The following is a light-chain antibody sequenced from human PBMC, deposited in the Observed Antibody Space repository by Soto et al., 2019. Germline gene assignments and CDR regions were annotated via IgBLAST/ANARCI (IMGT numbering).Light chain of an antibody. Sequence: QSALTQPRSVSGSPGQSVTISCTGTSSDVGGYNYVSWYQQHPGKAPKLMIYDVSKRPSGVPDRFSGSKSGNTASLTISGLQAEDEADYYCCSYAGSREVFGTGTKLTVL. CDR3: CSYAGSREV. J-gene: IGLJ1*01. CDR2: DVS. V-gene: IGLV2-11*01. CDR1: SSDVGGYNY.